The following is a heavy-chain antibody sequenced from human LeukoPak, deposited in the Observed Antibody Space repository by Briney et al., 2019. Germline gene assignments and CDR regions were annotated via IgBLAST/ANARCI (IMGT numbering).Heavy chain of an antibody. CDR1: GFILRNYA. J-gene: IGHJ4*02. V-gene: IGHV3-23*01. Sequence: GGTLRLSCAASGFILRNYAMSWVRQAPGKALEWVSSISDRGVDTYYGHSVKGRFTITRDNSKNTLYLEMNRLRAEDTAVYYCAKRGGSYYSDYWGQGSMVTVSS. CDR2: ISDRGVDT. CDR3: AKRGGSYYSDY. D-gene: IGHD1-26*01.